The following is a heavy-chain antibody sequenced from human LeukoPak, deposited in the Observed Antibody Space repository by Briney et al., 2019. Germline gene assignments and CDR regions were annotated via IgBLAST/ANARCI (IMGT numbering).Heavy chain of an antibody. Sequence: ASVKVSCKASGYTFIGYYMHWVRQAPGQGLEWVGWINADNGGTKYAQKFQGRVTVTLDRSITTVYMELSSLRSEDTAVYYCARDPLICGGDCYHFDYWGQGTLVTVSS. CDR2: INADNGGT. V-gene: IGHV1-2*02. CDR1: GYTFIGYY. D-gene: IGHD2-21*02. J-gene: IGHJ4*02. CDR3: ARDPLICGGDCYHFDY.